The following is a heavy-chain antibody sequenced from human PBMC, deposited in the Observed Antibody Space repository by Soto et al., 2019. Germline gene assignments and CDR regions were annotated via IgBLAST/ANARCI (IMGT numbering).Heavy chain of an antibody. CDR2: IRSKANSYAT. V-gene: IGHV3-73*01. Sequence: GGSLRLSCAASGFTFIGSAMHWVRQASGKGLEWVGRIRSKANSYATAYAASVKCSFTISSDDSKNTAYLQMNSLKTEDTAVYYCRVMITFGGVIVNGTDYWGQGTLVTVSS. J-gene: IGHJ4*02. D-gene: IGHD3-16*02. CDR3: RVMITFGGVIVNGTDY. CDR1: GFTFIGSA.